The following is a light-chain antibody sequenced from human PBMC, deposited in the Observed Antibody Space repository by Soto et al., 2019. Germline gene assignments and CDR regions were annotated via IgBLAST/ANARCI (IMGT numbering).Light chain of an antibody. Sequence: QSVLTQPASVSGSPGQSITISCTGTSSDVGGYNYVSWYQQHPGKAPKLMIYEVSHRPSGVSNRFSGSKSGNTASLTISGLQAEDEDDYYCSSYTGSSTPYVFGTGTKVTVL. V-gene: IGLV2-14*01. CDR3: SSYTGSSTPYV. CDR2: EVS. CDR1: SSDVGGYNY. J-gene: IGLJ1*01.